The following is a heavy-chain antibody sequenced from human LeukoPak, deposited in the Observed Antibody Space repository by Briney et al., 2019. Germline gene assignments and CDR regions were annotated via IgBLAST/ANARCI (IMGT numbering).Heavy chain of an antibody. CDR1: GYTFTSYY. J-gene: IGHJ4*02. CDR2: INPSGGST. D-gene: IGHD5-24*01. CDR3: ARQGRWLQYPDY. V-gene: IGHV1-46*01. Sequence: ASVKVSCKASGYTFTSYYMHWVRQAPGKGLEWMGIINPSGGSTSYAQKFQGRVTMTRDMSTSTVYMELSSLKASDTAMYYCARQGRWLQYPDYWGQGTLVTVSS.